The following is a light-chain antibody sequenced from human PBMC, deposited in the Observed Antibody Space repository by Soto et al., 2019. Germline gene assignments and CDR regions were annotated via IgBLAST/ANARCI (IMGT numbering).Light chain of an antibody. CDR3: RSYTSSSIVV. CDR1: SSDVGGYNY. CDR2: DVS. Sequence: QYALTQPASVSGYPGQSITISCTGTSSDVGGYNYVSWYQQHPGKAPKLMIYDVSNRPSGVSNRFSGSKSGNTASLTISGLQAEDEADYYCRSYTSSSIVVFGGGTKLTVL. J-gene: IGLJ2*01. V-gene: IGLV2-14*01.